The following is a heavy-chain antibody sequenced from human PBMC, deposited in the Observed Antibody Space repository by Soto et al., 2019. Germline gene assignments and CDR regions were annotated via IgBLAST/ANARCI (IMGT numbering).Heavy chain of an antibody. D-gene: IGHD1-26*01. Sequence: GGSLRLSCAASGFTFSSYSMNWVRQAPGKGLEWVSSISSSSSYIYYADSVKGRFTISRDNAKNTLYLQMNSLRAEDMAVYYCARGNSGRYMQHYWGQGTLVTVSS. CDR2: ISSSSSYI. CDR3: ARGNSGRYMQHY. V-gene: IGHV3-21*01. CDR1: GFTFSSYS. J-gene: IGHJ4*02.